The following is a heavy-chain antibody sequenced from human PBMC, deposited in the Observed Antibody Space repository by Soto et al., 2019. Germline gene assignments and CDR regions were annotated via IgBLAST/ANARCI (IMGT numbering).Heavy chain of an antibody. CDR3: ARGGGVRYFDCLLPTDI. J-gene: IGHJ3*02. D-gene: IGHD3-9*01. CDR2: IYHSGST. CDR1: GGSISSSNW. Sequence: PSETLSLTCAVSGGSISSSNWWSWVRQPPGKGLEWIGEIYHSGSTNYNPSLKSRVTISVDKSKNQFSLKLSSVTAADMAVYYCARGGGVRYFDCLLPTDIWGQGTMVTVSS. V-gene: IGHV4-4*02.